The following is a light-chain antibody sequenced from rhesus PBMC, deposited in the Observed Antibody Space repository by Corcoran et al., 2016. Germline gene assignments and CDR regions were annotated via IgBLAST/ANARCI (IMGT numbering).Light chain of an antibody. Sequence: QSVLTQRPSASVAPGQSVNTSWSGSSSNIGRNYVYWYQQLSGKAPKILIYNYNQRPSGVPARFSGSKSGTSASLAISGLQSADEAAYYCSAWDTSLSAPVFGSGTKLTVL. CDR2: NYN. V-gene: IGLV1-72*01. J-gene: IGLJ6*01. CDR3: SAWDTSLSAPV. CDR1: SSNIGRNY.